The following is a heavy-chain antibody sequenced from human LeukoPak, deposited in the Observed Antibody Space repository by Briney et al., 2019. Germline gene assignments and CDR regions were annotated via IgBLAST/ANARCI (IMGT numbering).Heavy chain of an antibody. D-gene: IGHD6-13*01. J-gene: IGHJ4*02. CDR2: IYYSGDT. V-gene: IGHV4-59*01. CDR3: ARSQQLIRTFDS. Sequence: SETLSLTCVVSGDSISPYYWNWIRQSPGKGLEWIGYIYYSGDTNYNPSLKSRVTMSVDTSKNQFSLRLSSVTAADTAVYYCARSQQLIRTFDSWGQGTLVAVSS. CDR1: GDSISPYY.